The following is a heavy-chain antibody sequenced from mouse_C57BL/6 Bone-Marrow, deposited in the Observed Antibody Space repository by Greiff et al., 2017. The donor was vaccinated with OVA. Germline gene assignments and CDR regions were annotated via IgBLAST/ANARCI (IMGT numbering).Heavy chain of an antibody. Sequence: VQLQQSGPELVKPGASVKISCKASGYALSSSWMNWVKQRPGKGLEWIGRIYPGDGDTNYNGKFKGKATLTADKSSSTAYMQLSSLTSEDSAVYFCARDGNDYDTIAYWGQGTLVTVSA. J-gene: IGHJ3*01. D-gene: IGHD2-4*01. CDR3: ARDGNDYDTIAY. CDR1: GYALSSSW. CDR2: IYPGDGDT. V-gene: IGHV1-82*01.